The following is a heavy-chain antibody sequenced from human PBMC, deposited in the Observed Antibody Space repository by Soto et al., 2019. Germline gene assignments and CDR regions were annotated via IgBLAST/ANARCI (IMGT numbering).Heavy chain of an antibody. CDR1: GGTFSSYG. J-gene: IGHJ5*02. Sequence: QVQLVKSGAEVWKPGSSVKVSCKASGGTFSSYGITWVRQAPGQGLEWMGGIIPISGTTNYAQKFQGRVTITADDSTTTAYMELSSLRSEDTAMYFCARDRYCSDRYCYPWFDPWGQGTRVTVSS. D-gene: IGHD2-15*01. CDR3: ARDRYCSDRYCYPWFDP. V-gene: IGHV1-69*12. CDR2: IIPISGTT.